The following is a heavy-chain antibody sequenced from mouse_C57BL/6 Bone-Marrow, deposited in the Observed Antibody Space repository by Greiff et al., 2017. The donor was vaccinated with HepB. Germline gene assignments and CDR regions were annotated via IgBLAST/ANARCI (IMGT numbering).Heavy chain of an antibody. CDR3: ARRFPYYGSSPYYFDY. CDR2: ISSGSSTI. Sequence: EVQRVESGGGLVKPGGSLKLSCAASGFTFSDYGMHWVRQAPEKGLEWVAYISSGSSTIYYADTVKGRFTISRDNAKNTLFLQMTSLRSEDTAMYYCARRFPYYGSSPYYFDYWGQGTTLTVSS. V-gene: IGHV5-17*01. D-gene: IGHD1-1*01. J-gene: IGHJ2*01. CDR1: GFTFSDYG.